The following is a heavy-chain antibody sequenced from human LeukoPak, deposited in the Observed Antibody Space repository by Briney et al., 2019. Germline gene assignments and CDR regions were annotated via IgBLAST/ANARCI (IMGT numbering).Heavy chain of an antibody. V-gene: IGHV3-21*01. Sequence: GGSLRLSCAASGFTFINYSMNWVRQAPGKGLEWVSSISSSSHYIYYADSVKGRFTISRDNAKNSLYLQMNSLRAEDTAVYYCARRGYSSGWNRFDYWGQGTLVTVSS. CDR3: ARRGYSSGWNRFDY. CDR1: GFTFINYS. D-gene: IGHD6-25*01. J-gene: IGHJ4*02. CDR2: ISSSSHYI.